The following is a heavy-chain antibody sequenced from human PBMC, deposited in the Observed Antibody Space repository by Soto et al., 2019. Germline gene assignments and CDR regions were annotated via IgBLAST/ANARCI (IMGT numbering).Heavy chain of an antibody. V-gene: IGHV3-15*07. CDR3: ASHQGGYYYGMDV. Sequence: GGSLRLSCAASGFIFSNAWINWVRQAPGKGLEWVGRVKRKTEGGTTDFTATVKDRLAISRDDSKKMMNLEMNSLKTEDTAIYYCASHQGGYYYGMDVWGQGTTVTVSS. CDR1: GFIFSNAW. J-gene: IGHJ6*02. CDR2: VKRKTEGGTT.